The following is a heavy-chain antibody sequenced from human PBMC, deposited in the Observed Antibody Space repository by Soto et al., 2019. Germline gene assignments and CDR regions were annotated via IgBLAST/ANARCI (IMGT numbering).Heavy chain of an antibody. CDR2: ISGGGDTT. CDR3: AKGRGGSGSLTPRVDF. D-gene: IGHD3-10*01. CDR1: GFTFNNYA. Sequence: EVQLLESGGGLVQPGGSLRLSCEASGFTFNNYAMTWVRQAPGKGLEWVSAISGGGDTTSYADSLKGRFTVSRDGSKNTPDLQRSSLRAEDTALYYCAKGRGGSGSLTPRVDFWGQGALVTGSS. J-gene: IGHJ4*02. V-gene: IGHV3-23*01.